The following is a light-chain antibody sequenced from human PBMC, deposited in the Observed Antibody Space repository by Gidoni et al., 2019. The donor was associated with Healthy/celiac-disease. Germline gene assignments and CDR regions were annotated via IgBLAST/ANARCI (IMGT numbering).Light chain of an antibody. CDR1: SSDVGSYNL. Sequence: QSALTQPASVSGSPGQSITISCTGTSSDVGSYNLFSWYQQHPGKAPKLMIYEVSKRPAGVANRFSGSKSGNTASLTISGLQAEDEADYYCCADAGSSTWVFGGGTKLTVL. CDR3: CADAGSSTWV. CDR2: EVS. V-gene: IGLV2-23*02. J-gene: IGLJ3*02.